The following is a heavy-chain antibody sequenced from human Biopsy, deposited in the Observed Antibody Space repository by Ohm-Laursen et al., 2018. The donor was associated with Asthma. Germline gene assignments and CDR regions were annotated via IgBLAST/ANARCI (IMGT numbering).Heavy chain of an antibody. Sequence: SETLSLTCSLSSGSGGYMRSGNYYWGWIRQPPGKGLAWIGSIYYSGTTYYNPPLESRVTVSADTSKNQFSLNLTSVTAADTAVYYCVRGSSSWHHGPFHYYYGLDVWGQGTTATVSS. CDR2: IYYSGTT. CDR1: SGSGGYMRSGNYY. CDR3: VRGSSSWHHGPFHYYYGLDV. J-gene: IGHJ6*02. V-gene: IGHV4-39*01. D-gene: IGHD6-13*01.